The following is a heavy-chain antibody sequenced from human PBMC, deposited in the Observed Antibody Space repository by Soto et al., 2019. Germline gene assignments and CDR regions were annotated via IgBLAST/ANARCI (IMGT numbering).Heavy chain of an antibody. Sequence: SETLSLTCAVYGGSFSGYYWSWIRQPPGKGLEWIGEINHSGSTNYNPSLKSRVTISVDTSKNQFSLKLSSVTAADTAVYYCARLAKDGDYVPEYAFDIWGQGTMVTVSS. V-gene: IGHV4-34*01. D-gene: IGHD4-17*01. J-gene: IGHJ3*02. CDR2: INHSGST. CDR3: ARLAKDGDYVPEYAFDI. CDR1: GGSFSGYY.